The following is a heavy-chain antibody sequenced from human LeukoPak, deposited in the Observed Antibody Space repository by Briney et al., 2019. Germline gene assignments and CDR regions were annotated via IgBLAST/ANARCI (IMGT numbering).Heavy chain of an antibody. CDR2: INPNSGGT. V-gene: IGHV1-2*02. CDR1: GYTFTGYY. D-gene: IGHD6-13*01. CDR3: AVQESTGYGSSWYFIPYYYMDV. Sequence: ASVKVSCKASGYTFTGYYMHWVRQAPGQGLEWMGWINPNSGGTNYAQKFQGRVTMTRDTSISTAYMELSRLRSDDTAVYYCAVQESTGYGSSWYFIPYYYMDVWGKGTTVTVSS. J-gene: IGHJ6*03.